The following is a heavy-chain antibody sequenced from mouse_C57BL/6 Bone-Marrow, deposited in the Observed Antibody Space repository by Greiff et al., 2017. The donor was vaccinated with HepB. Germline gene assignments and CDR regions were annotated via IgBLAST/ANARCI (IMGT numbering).Heavy chain of an antibody. D-gene: IGHD2-12*01. J-gene: IGHJ2*01. CDR1: GFSLTSYG. CDR2: IWSDGST. Sequence: VKVVESGPGLVAPSQSLSITCTVSGFSLTSYGVHWVRQPPGKGLEWLVVIWSDGSTTYNSALKSRLSISKDNSKSQVFLKMNSLQTDDTAMYYCARLSDDGHYFDYWGQGTTLTVSS. CDR3: ARLSDDGHYFDY. V-gene: IGHV2-6*03.